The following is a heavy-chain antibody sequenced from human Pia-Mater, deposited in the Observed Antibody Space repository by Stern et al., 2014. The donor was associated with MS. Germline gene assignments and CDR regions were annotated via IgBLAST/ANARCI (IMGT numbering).Heavy chain of an antibody. D-gene: IGHD3-22*01. CDR2: ISAYNGNT. V-gene: IGHV1-18*01. CDR3: ARDGSIVVPRGDDAFDI. J-gene: IGHJ3*02. Sequence: VQLVESGAEVKQPGASVKVSCKASGYTFTSYGISWVRQAPGQGLERMGLISAYNGNTHYAQKLQGRVTMTTDTSTSTAYMELRSLRSDDTAVYYCARDGSIVVPRGDDAFDIWGQGTMVTVSS. CDR1: GYTFTSYG.